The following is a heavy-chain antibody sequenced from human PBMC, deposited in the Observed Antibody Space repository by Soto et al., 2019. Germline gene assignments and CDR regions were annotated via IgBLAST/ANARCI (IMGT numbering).Heavy chain of an antibody. J-gene: IGHJ4*02. Sequence: QVLLQESGPGLVKPSETLSLTCTVSGGSLTNFYWGWVRQPPGKGLEWIGYVHAIGTTNYHSSLRSRVSISVATSRNQFSLKLSSVIAANTAIYYCARATPMYNSSSGCFDSWGQGTLVTVSS. CDR1: GGSLTNFY. CDR3: ARATPMYNSSSGCFDS. V-gene: IGHV4-59*01. D-gene: IGHD3-22*01. CDR2: VHAIGTT.